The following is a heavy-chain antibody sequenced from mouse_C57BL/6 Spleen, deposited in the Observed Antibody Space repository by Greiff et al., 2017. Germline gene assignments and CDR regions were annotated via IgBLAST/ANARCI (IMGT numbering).Heavy chain of an antibody. Sequence: QVQLQQPGAELVKPGASVKLSCKASGYTFTSYWMPWVKQRTGQGLEWIGMIYPCDSDTNYNQQFKGKATLTVDKSSSTAYMQLSSLTSEDSAVYYCASLRVYAMDYWGQGTSVTVSS. CDR1: GYTFTSYW. D-gene: IGHD1-2*01. CDR3: ASLRVYAMDY. CDR2: IYPCDSDT. V-gene: IGHV1-74*01. J-gene: IGHJ4*01.